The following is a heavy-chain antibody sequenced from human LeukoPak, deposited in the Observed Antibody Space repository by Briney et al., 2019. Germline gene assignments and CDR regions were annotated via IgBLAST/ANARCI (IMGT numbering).Heavy chain of an antibody. CDR2: ISSSSSYI. CDR1: GFTFSSYA. J-gene: IGHJ6*02. CDR3: ARSGLYYYYYYGMDV. D-gene: IGHD2-15*01. Sequence: GGSLRLSCAASGFTFSSYAMSWVRQAPGKGLEWVSSISSSSSYIYYADSVKGRFTISRDNAKNSLYLQMNSLRAEDTAVYYCARSGLYYYYYYGMDVWGQGTTVTVSS. V-gene: IGHV3-21*01.